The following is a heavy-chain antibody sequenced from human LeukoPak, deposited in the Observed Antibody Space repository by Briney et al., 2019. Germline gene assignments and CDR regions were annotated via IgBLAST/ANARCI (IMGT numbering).Heavy chain of an antibody. V-gene: IGHV3-30*18. CDR3: AKDPFTPFDY. CDR2: ISYDGSNK. Sequence: GGSLRLSCAASGFTFSSYGMHWVRQAPGKGLEWVAVISYDGSNKYYADSVKGRFTISRDNSKNTLYLQMNSLRAEDTAVYYCAKDPFTPFDYWGQGTLVTVSS. J-gene: IGHJ4*02. CDR1: GFTFSSYG.